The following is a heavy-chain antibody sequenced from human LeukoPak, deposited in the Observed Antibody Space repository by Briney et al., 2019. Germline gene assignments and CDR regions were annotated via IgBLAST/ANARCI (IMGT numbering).Heavy chain of an antibody. CDR2: IIPIFGTA. CDR1: GGTFSSYA. Sequence: SVKVSCKASGGTFSSYAISWVRQAPGQGLEWMGGIIPIFGTANYAQKFQGRVTITADESTSTAYMELSSLGSEDTAVYYCAREVPNYYGMDVWGQGTTVTVSS. CDR3: AREVPNYYGMDV. J-gene: IGHJ6*02. V-gene: IGHV1-69*01.